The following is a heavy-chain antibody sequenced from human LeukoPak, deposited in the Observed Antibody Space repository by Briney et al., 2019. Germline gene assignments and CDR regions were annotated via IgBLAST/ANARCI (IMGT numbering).Heavy chain of an antibody. CDR2: VDPENRET. J-gene: IGHJ4*02. CDR3: ATVGLGGFDFWTGYYDY. CDR1: GYTFTNSY. V-gene: IGHV1-69-2*01. D-gene: IGHD3/OR15-3a*01. Sequence: ASVKGSCKASGYTFTNSYLHWVRQAPGQGLELMGRVDPENRETMYEEKFQGRVTITADTSIDTAYMELSSLRSEDTAMYYCATVGLGGFDFWTGYYDYWGQGTLVTVSS.